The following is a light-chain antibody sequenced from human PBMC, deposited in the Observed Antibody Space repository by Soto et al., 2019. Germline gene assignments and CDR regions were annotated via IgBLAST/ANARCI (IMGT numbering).Light chain of an antibody. Sequence: QSVLTQPASVSGSPGQSITISCTGTSSDVGSYNLVSWYQQNPGKAPKLMIYEGSKRPSGVSNRFSGSKSGNTASLTISGLRAEYEADYYCCSYTGTSTWVFGTGTKLTVL. CDR1: SSDVGSYNL. J-gene: IGLJ1*01. V-gene: IGLV2-23*01. CDR3: CSYTGTSTWV. CDR2: EGS.